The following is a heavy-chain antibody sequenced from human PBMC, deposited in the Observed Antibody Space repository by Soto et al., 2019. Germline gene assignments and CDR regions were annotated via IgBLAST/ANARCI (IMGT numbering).Heavy chain of an antibody. D-gene: IGHD4-17*01. CDR3: ASPTMTSTSFYYAMDV. J-gene: IGHJ6*02. CDR1: GHRFTTYW. Sequence: GESLKISCKTSGHRFTTYWISWVRQMPGKGMEYMGKINPTDSETNYSPSFEGHVTFSVDRSTSTAYVRWNSLKASDTAMYYCASPTMTSTSFYYAMDVWGQGTTVTVSS. V-gene: IGHV5-10-1*01. CDR2: INPTDSET.